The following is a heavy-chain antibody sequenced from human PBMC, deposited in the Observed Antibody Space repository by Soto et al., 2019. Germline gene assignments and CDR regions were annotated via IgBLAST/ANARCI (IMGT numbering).Heavy chain of an antibody. V-gene: IGHV3-9*01. CDR1: GFTFDDYA. Sequence: VQLVESGGGLVQPGRSPRLSCAASGFTFDDYAMHWVRQAPGKGLEWVSGISWNSGSIGYADSVKGRFTISRDNAKNSLYLQMNSLRAEDTALYYCAKLHLIRAVAGHFDYWGQGTLVTVSS. CDR2: ISWNSGSI. J-gene: IGHJ4*02. CDR3: AKLHLIRAVAGHFDY. D-gene: IGHD6-19*01.